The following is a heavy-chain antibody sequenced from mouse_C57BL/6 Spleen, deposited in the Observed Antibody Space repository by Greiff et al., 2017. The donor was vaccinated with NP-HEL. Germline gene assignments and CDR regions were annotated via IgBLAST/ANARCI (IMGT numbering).Heavy chain of an antibody. V-gene: IGHV1-80*01. CDR2: IYPGDGDT. CDR1: GYAFSSYW. CDR3: ARGMNYYGSSYEYFDY. D-gene: IGHD1-1*01. Sequence: QVQLQQSGAELVKPGASVKISCKASGYAFSSYWMNWVKQRPGKGLEWIGQIYPGDGDTNYNGKFKGKATLTADKSSSTAYMQLSSLTSEDSAVYFCARGMNYYGSSYEYFDYWGQGTTLTVSS. J-gene: IGHJ2*01.